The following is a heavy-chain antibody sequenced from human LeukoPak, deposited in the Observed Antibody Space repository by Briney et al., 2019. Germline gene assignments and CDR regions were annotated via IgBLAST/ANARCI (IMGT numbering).Heavy chain of an antibody. V-gene: IGHV4-34*01. CDR3: AGACMEGVKPGIQYYFDY. J-gene: IGHJ4*02. CDR2: INHSGST. D-gene: IGHD1-14*01. CDR1: GGSFSGYY. Sequence: SETLSLTCAVYGGSFSGYYWSWIRQPPGKGLEWIGEINHSGSTNYNPSLKSRVTISVDTSQNQFSLKLSSVTAADTAVYYCAGACMEGVKPGIQYYFDYRGQGTLVTVSS.